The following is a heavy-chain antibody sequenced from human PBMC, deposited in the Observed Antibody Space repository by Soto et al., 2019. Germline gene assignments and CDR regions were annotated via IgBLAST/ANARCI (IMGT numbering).Heavy chain of an antibody. D-gene: IGHD1-26*01. Sequence: PGGSLRLSCSASGFTFSIYAMHWVRQAPGKGLEYVSSISTNGGSTHYADSVKGRSTISRDNSKNTQYLQMSSLRADDTAVYYCARVRLGAPTRYFDYWGQGTLVTVS. CDR1: GFTFSIYA. CDR2: ISTNGGST. CDR3: ARVRLGAPTRYFDY. V-gene: IGHV3-64D*06. J-gene: IGHJ4*02.